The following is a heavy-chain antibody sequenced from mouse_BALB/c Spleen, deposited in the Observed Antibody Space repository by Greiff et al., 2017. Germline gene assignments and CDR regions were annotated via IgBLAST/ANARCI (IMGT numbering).Heavy chain of an antibody. J-gene: IGHJ4*01. D-gene: IGHD2-10*02. CDR1: GFTFRDYY. CDR2: ISDGGSYT. CDR3: ARSPLDYAMDY. Sequence: EVKLMESGGGLVKPGGSLKLSCAASGFTFRDYYMYWVRQTPEKRLEWVATISDGGSYTYYPDSVKGRFTISRDNAKNNLYLQMSSLKSEDTAMYYCARSPLDYAMDYWGQGTSVTVSS. V-gene: IGHV5-4*02.